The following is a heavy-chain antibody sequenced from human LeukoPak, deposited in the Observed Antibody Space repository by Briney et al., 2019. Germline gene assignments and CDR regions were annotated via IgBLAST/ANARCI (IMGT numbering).Heavy chain of an antibody. CDR1: GFTFSSYG. V-gene: IGHV3-30*18. D-gene: IGHD4-11*01. Sequence: GGSLRLSCAASGFTFSSYGMHWVRQAPGKGLEWVAVISYDGSSKYYADSVKGRFTISRDNSKNTLYLQMNSLRAEDTAVYYCAKTTTGYYYYYMDVWGKGTTVTVSS. J-gene: IGHJ6*03. CDR2: ISYDGSSK. CDR3: AKTTTGYYYYYMDV.